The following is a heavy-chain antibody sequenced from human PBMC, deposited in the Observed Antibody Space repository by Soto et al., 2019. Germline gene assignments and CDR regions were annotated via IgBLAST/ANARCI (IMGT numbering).Heavy chain of an antibody. CDR1: GGSFSGYY. CDR2: INHSGST. V-gene: IGHV4-34*01. J-gene: IGHJ6*02. D-gene: IGHD3-10*01. CDR3: ARSGELLWSGAYYYGMDV. Sequence: PSETLSLTCAVYGGSFSGYYWSWIRQPPGKGLEWIGEINHSGSTNYNPSLKSRVTISVDTSKNQFSLKLSSVTAADTAVYYCARSGELLWSGAYYYGMDVWGQGTTVTVSS.